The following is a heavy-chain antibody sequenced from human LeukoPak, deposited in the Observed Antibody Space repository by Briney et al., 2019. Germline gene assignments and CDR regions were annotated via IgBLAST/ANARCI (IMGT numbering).Heavy chain of an antibody. CDR2: IVVGSGNT. CDR1: GFTFTSSA. Sequence: GASVKVSCKASGFTFTSSAVQWVRQARGQRLEWIGWIVVGSGNTNYAQKFQERVTITRDMSTSTAYMELSSLRSEDTAVYCCAANTELERPEGHGFDPWGQGTLVTVSS. J-gene: IGHJ5*02. CDR3: AANTELERPEGHGFDP. D-gene: IGHD1-1*01. V-gene: IGHV1-58*01.